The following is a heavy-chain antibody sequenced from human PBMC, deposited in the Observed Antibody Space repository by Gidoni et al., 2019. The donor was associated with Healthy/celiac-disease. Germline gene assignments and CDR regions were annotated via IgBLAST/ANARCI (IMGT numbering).Heavy chain of an antibody. J-gene: IGHJ6*02. CDR3: ASGSGSYYYYYGMDV. V-gene: IGHV1-3*01. Sequence: QVQLVQSGAEVKKPGASVKVSCKASGYTFTSYAMHWVRQAPGQRLEWMGWINAGNGNTKYSQKFQGRVTITRDTSASTAYMELSSLRSEDTAVYYCASGSGSYYYYYGMDVWGQGTTVTVSS. D-gene: IGHD3-10*01. CDR1: GYTFTSYA. CDR2: INAGNGNT.